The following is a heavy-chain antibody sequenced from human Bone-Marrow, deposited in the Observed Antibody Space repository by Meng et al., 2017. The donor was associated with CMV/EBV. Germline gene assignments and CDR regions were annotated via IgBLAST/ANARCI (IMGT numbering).Heavy chain of an antibody. J-gene: IGHJ4*02. CDR3: ARVVVPAASIDY. CDR2: ISYDGSTK. D-gene: IGHD2-2*01. CDR1: GFTFPRLA. Sequence: AASGFTFPRLAIHWLRQAPGKGLEWVAVISYDGSTKYYADSVKGRFTISRDNSKNVLFLQMDSLRAEDTAVYYCARVVVPAASIDYWGQGTLVTVSS. V-gene: IGHV3-30-3*01.